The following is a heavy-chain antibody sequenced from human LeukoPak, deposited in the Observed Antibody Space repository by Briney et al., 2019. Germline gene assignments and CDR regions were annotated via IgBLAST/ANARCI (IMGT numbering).Heavy chain of an antibody. D-gene: IGHD6-13*01. CDR2: IGGSGDTT. Sequence: TGGSLRLSCAATGFTFSTCGMTWVRQAPGKGLEWVSGIGGSGDTTYYADSVKGRFTISRDNSKNTLYLQMNSLRVEDTAVYYCAKDRQQLANLDYWGQGTLVSVSS. CDR1: GFTFSTCG. CDR3: AKDRQQLANLDY. J-gene: IGHJ4*02. V-gene: IGHV3-23*01.